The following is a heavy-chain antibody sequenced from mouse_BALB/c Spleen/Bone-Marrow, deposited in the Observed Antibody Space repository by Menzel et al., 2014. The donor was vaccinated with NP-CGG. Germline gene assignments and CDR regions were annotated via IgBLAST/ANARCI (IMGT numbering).Heavy chain of an antibody. CDR3: TRQRGDYAMDY. D-gene: IGHD1-1*02. CDR1: GSTFSSYG. Sequence: EVKLVESGGGLVKPGGSLKLSCAASGSTFSSYGVSWVRQTPEKRLEGVATLSNGGNYTYYPDSVKGRFTISRDNAKNTLYLQMSSLRSEDTAMYYCTRQRGDYAMDYWGQGTSVTVSS. J-gene: IGHJ4*01. V-gene: IGHV5-9-3*01. CDR2: LSNGGNYT.